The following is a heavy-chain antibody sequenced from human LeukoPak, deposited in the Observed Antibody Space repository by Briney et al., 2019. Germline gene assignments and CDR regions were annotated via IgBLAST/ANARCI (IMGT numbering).Heavy chain of an antibody. CDR1: GGSFSGYY. Sequence: SETLSLTCAVYGGSFSGYYWSWIRQPPGKGLEWIGVINHSGSTNYNPSLKSRVTISVDTSKNQFSLKLSSVTAADTAVYYCARIVYYDSSGYFYHYDYWGQGTLVTVSS. J-gene: IGHJ4*02. CDR2: INHSGST. CDR3: ARIVYYDSSGYFYHYDY. D-gene: IGHD3-22*01. V-gene: IGHV4-34*01.